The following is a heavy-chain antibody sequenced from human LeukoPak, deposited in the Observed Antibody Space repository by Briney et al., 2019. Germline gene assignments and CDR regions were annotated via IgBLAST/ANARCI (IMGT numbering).Heavy chain of an antibody. V-gene: IGHV4-38-2*02. CDR2: IYHSGST. Sequence: SETLSLTCTVSGYSISSGYYWGWIRQPPGKGLEWIGSIYHSGSTYYNPSLKSRVTISVDTSKNQFSLKLSSVTAADTAVYYCARPMVRGASSAFDIWGQGTMVTVSS. CDR1: GYSISSGYY. J-gene: IGHJ3*02. D-gene: IGHD3-10*01. CDR3: ARPMVRGASSAFDI.